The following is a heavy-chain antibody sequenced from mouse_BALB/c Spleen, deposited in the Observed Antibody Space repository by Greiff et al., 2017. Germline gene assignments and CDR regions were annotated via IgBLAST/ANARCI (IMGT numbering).Heavy chain of an antibody. J-gene: IGHJ2*01. CDR3: ARTGLRYFDY. D-gene: IGHD1-1*01. CDR1: GYAFSSYW. V-gene: IGHV1-80*01. CDR2: IYPGDGDT. Sequence: VQLQESGAELVRPGSSVKISCKASGYAFSSYWMNWVKQRPGQGLEWIGQIYPGDGDTNYNGKFKGKATLTADKSSSTAYMQLSSLTSEDSAVYFCARTGLRYFDYWGQGTTLTVSS.